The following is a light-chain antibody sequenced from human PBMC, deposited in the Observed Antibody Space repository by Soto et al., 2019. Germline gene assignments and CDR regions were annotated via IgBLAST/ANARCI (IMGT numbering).Light chain of an antibody. CDR3: SSYTSDSDYV. CDR2: AVS. V-gene: IGLV2-14*01. Sequence: QSVLTQPASVSGSPGQSITISCTGTSSDVGLYDYVSWYQQHPGKAPQLMIYAVSNRPSGVSNRFSASKSGNTASLFISGLQAEDEADYYCSSYTSDSDYVFGYGKKVTVL. J-gene: IGLJ1*01. CDR1: SSDVGLYDY.